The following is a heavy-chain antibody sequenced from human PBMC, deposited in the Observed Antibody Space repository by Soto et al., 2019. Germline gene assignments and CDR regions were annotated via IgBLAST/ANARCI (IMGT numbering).Heavy chain of an antibody. CDR3: ARWELLTGFDY. CDR1: RFTFSTSE. D-gene: IGHD1-26*01. V-gene: IGHV3-48*03. J-gene: IGHJ4*02. Sequence: TGGSLRLSCAASRFTFSTSEMSWVRQAPGKGLEWVSYVSSSGSTMYYADSVKGRFTISRDNAKNSLYLQMNSLRAEDTAVYYCARWELLTGFDYWGQGTLVTVSS. CDR2: VSSSGSTM.